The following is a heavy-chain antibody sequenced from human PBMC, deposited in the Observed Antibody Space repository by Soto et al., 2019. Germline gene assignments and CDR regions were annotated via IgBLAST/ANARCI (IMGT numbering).Heavy chain of an antibody. CDR3: ASREKVDAFDV. V-gene: IGHV1-69*06. CDR1: GGSFSSYD. D-gene: IGHD1-26*01. CDR2: IFPIFGST. Sequence: QVQLVQSGAEVKKPGSSVKVSCKASGGSFSSYDIAWVRQASGQGLEWMGWIFPIFGSTNYAQRFRGRVTITTDKFTNTVYMELTSLTSEDRAVYYCASREKVDAFDVWGQGTRVTVSS. J-gene: IGHJ3*01.